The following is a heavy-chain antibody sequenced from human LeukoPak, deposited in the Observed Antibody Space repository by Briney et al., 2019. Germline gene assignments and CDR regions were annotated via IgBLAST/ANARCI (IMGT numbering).Heavy chain of an antibody. D-gene: IGHD5-18*01. CDR3: ASAAPISEYTYAYDY. V-gene: IGHV3-53*01. CDR1: GFTVSSHY. CDR2: IYSDGST. J-gene: IGHJ4*02. Sequence: GGSLRLSCAAAGFTVSSHYMSWVRQAPGKGLEWVSVIYSDGSTYYADSVKGRFTISRDTSKNTLYLQMNSLRAEDTAVYYCASAAPISEYTYAYDYWGQGTLVTISS.